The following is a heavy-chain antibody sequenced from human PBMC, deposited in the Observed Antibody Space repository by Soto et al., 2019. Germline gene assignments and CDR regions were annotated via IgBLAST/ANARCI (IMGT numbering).Heavy chain of an antibody. CDR1: GFTFSSYG. Sequence: PGVSLRLSCAASGFTFSSYGMHWVRQAPGKGLEWVAVIWYDGSNKYYADSVKGRFTISRDNSKNTLYLQMNSLRAEDTAVYYCPRVWGQWLVQGYFDFWCQGTLVTLS. CDR3: PRVWGQWLVQGYFDF. D-gene: IGHD6-19*01. J-gene: IGHJ4*02. CDR2: IWYDGSNK. V-gene: IGHV3-33*01.